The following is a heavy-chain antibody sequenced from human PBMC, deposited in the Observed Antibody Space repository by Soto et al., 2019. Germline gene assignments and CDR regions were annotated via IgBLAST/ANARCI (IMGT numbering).Heavy chain of an antibody. CDR3: AGTVEIPYIHGMDV. Sequence: QVQLVQSGAEVEKPGSSVRVSCKASGGTLRSHAINWVRQAPGQGLEWMGGIIPIFGSPNYAQKFQGSVTITADESSITAYMELSSLRSEATAVYYCAGTVEIPYIHGMDVWGQGTTVSVSS. J-gene: IGHJ6*02. D-gene: IGHD4-4*01. CDR1: GGTLRSHA. V-gene: IGHV1-69*01. CDR2: IIPIFGSP.